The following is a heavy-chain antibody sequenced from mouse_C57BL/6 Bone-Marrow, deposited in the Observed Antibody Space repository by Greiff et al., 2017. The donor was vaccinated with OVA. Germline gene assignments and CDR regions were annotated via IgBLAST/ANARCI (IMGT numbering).Heavy chain of an antibody. D-gene: IGHD3-1*01. CDR3: ARHDSGAMDY. V-gene: IGHV5-15*01. Sequence: EVQLVESGGGLVQPGGSLKLSCAASGFTFSDYGMAWVRQAPRKGPEWVAFISNLAYSIYYADTVTGRFTISRENAKNTLYLEMSSLRSEDTAMYYCARHDSGAMDYWGQGTSVTVSS. J-gene: IGHJ4*01. CDR2: ISNLAYSI. CDR1: GFTFSDYG.